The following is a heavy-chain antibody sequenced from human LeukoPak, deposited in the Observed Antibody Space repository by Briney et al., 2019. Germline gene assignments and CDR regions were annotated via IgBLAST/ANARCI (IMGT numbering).Heavy chain of an antibody. D-gene: IGHD3-3*01. CDR2: IIPIFGTA. CDR1: GGTFSSYA. J-gene: IGHJ5*02. CDR3: ASSQVIEIFGVAFTYNWFDP. Sequence: ASVKVSCKASGGTFSSYAISWVRQAPGQGLEWMGGIIPIFGTANYAQKFQGRVTITADESTSTAYMELSSLRSEDTAVYYCASSQVIEIFGVAFTYNWFDPWGQGTLVTVSS. V-gene: IGHV1-69*01.